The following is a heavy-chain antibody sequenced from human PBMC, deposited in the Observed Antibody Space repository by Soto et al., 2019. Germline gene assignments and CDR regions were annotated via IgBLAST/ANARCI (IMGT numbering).Heavy chain of an antibody. Sequence: SETLSLTCTVSGDSISTYYWSWIRQPPGKGLEWIGHIYYSGNTDYNPSVKSRVTISVDTSKNQFSLKLRSVTAADTAVYYCARMGTYYYYYVDVWGKGTTVTVSS. CDR3: ARMGTYYYYYVDV. V-gene: IGHV4-59*01. J-gene: IGHJ6*03. CDR2: IYYSGNT. CDR1: GDSISTYY.